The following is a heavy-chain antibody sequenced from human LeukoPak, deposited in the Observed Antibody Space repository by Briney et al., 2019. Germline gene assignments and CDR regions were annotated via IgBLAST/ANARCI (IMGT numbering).Heavy chain of an antibody. V-gene: IGHV3-30*18. CDR3: AKDSHPARSDGYYFDY. Sequence: GGSLRLSCAASAFTFSTYGMHWVRQAPGKGLEWVAVISYDASYKYYADSVKGRFTISRDNSKNTLYLQMNGLGAEDTAVYYCAKDSHPARSDGYYFDYWGQGTLVTVSS. CDR2: ISYDASYK. D-gene: IGHD5-24*01. J-gene: IGHJ4*02. CDR1: AFTFSTYG.